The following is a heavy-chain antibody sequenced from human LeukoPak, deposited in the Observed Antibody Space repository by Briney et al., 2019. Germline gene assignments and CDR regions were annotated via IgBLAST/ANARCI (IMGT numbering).Heavy chain of an antibody. CDR3: ARTGRYASYFDY. CDR2: IYYSGST. CDR1: GGSISSGGYY. V-gene: IGHV4-30-4*08. J-gene: IGHJ4*02. Sequence: SETLSLTCTVSGGSISSGGYYWSWIRQRPGKGLEWIGYIYYSGSTYYNPSLKSRVTISVDTSKNQFSLKLSSVTAADTAVYYCARTGRYASYFDYWGQGTLVTVSS. D-gene: IGHD1-14*01.